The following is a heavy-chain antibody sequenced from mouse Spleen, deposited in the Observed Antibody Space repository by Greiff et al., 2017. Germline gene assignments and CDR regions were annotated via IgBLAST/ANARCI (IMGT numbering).Heavy chain of an antibody. V-gene: IGHV3-6*01. CDR3: ARLPHWYFDV. J-gene: IGHJ1*01. Sequence: EVQLVESGPGLVKPSQSLSLTCSVTGYSITSGYYWNWIRQFPGNKLEWMGYISYDGSNNYNPSLKNRISITRDTSKNQFFLKLNSVTTEDTATYYCARLPHWYFDVWGAGTTVTVSS. CDR2: ISYDGSN. D-gene: IGHD5-5*01. CDR1: GYSITSGYY.